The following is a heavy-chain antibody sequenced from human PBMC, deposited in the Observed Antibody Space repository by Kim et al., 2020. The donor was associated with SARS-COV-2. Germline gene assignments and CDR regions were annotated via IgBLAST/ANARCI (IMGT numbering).Heavy chain of an antibody. V-gene: IGHV4-39*01. J-gene: IGHJ4*02. D-gene: IGHD1-7*01. CDR1: GDSISSSSYY. Sequence: SETLSLTCTFSGDSISSSSYYWAWIRQPPGKGLEWIGSMYYSGNIYYNPSLKSRVTISVDTSKNQLSLKLSSVTASDTAVYFCARHNWNFGVGFDYWGQGTLVTVSS. CDR3: ARHNWNFGVGFDY. CDR2: MYYSGNI.